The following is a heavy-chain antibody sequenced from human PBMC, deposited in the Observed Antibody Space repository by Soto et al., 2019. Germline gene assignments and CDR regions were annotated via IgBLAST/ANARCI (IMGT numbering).Heavy chain of an antibody. CDR2: INHSGST. J-gene: IGHJ5*02. CDR3: AREFAGRMNWFDP. V-gene: IGHV4-34*01. CDR1: GGSFSGYY. Sequence: QVQLQQWGAGLLKPSETLSLTCAVYGGSFSGYYWSWIRQPPGKGLEWIGEINHSGSTNYNPSLKSRVTISVDTSTNQFSLKLSSVTAADTAVYYCAREFAGRMNWFDPWGQGTLVTVSS.